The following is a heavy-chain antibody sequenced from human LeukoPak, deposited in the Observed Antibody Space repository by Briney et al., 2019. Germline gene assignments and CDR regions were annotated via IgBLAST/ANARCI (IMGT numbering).Heavy chain of an antibody. J-gene: IGHJ4*02. D-gene: IGHD4-17*01. V-gene: IGHV3-74*01. CDR1: GFTFSSYW. CDR3: AKGGMTTVTRARYYFDY. CDR2: INSDGSST. Sequence: GGSLRLSCAASGFTFSSYWMHWVRHAPGKGLVWVSRINSDGSSTSYADSVKGRFTISRDNAKNTLYLQMNSLRAEDTAVYYCAKGGMTTVTRARYYFDYWGQGTLVTVSS.